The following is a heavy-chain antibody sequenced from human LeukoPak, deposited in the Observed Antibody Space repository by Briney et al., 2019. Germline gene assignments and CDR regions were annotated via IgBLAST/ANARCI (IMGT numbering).Heavy chain of an antibody. CDR2: IYYSGST. CDR1: GGSISSYY. CDR3: ARGSRDGYNYYFDY. V-gene: IGHV4-59*01. Sequence: SETLSLTCTVSGGSISSYYWSWIRQPPAKGLEWIGYIYYSGSTNYNPSLKSRVTISVDTSKNQFSLKLSSVTAADTAVYYCARGSRDGYNYYFDYWGQGTLVTVSS. J-gene: IGHJ4*02. D-gene: IGHD5-24*01.